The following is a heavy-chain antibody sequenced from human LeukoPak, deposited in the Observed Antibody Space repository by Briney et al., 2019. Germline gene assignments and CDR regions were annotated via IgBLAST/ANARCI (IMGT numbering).Heavy chain of an antibody. CDR1: GYTFTDYY. CDR3: ATAVCYAPPSDYYDSSGYGC. D-gene: IGHD3-22*01. Sequence: ASVKISCKVSGYTFTDYYMHWVQQAPGKGLEWMGLVDPEDGETIYAEKFQGRVTITADTSTDTAYMELSSLRSEDTAVYYCATAVCYAPPSDYYDSSGYGCWGQGTLVTVSS. J-gene: IGHJ4*02. CDR2: VDPEDGET. V-gene: IGHV1-69-2*01.